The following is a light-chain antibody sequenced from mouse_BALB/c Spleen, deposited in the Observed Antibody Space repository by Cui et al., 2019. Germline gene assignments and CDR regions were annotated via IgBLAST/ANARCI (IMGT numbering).Light chain of an antibody. J-gene: IGKJ4*01. CDR1: SSVSY. V-gene: IGKV4-68*01. CDR3: QQWSSNPPT. Sequence: QIVLTQSPALMSASPGEKVTMTCSVSSSVSYMYWYQQKPRSSPKPWIYLTSNLASGVPARFSGSGSGTSYSLTISSMEAEDAATYYCQQWSSNPPTFGSGTKLEIK. CDR2: LTS.